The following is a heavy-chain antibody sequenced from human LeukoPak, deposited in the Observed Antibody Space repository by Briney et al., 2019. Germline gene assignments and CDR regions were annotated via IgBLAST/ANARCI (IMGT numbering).Heavy chain of an antibody. V-gene: IGHV3-23*01. CDR2: TGSTGVST. CDR3: AKDPGVVPAHYFDY. Sequence: GGSLRLSCAASGFTFSSYAMNWVRQAPGKGLDGVAGTGSTGVSTFYADSVKGRFTVSRDNSKNTLSLQMNSLRAEDTAVYYCAKDPGVVPAHYFDYWGQGTLVTVSS. CDR1: GFTFSSYA. D-gene: IGHD2-2*01. J-gene: IGHJ4*02.